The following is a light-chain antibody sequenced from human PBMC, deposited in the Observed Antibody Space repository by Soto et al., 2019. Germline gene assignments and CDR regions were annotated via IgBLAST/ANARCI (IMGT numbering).Light chain of an antibody. CDR1: SSDIGGYNY. J-gene: IGLJ1*01. CDR3: SSYTSIITLV. V-gene: IGLV2-14*01. CDR2: EVS. Sequence: QSALTQPASVSGSPGQSITISCTGTSSDIGGYNYVSWYQQHPGEAPKLMIYEVSNRPSGVSNRFSGSKSGNTASLTISGLQAEDEADYYCSSYTSIITLVFGTGTKVTVL.